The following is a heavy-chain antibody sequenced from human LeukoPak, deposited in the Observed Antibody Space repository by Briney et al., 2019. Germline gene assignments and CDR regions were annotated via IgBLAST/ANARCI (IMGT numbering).Heavy chain of an antibody. CDR3: AREGYGSGNYPLDY. D-gene: IGHD3-10*01. J-gene: IGHJ4*02. Sequence: ASVKVSCKVSRYTFTGYAMHWVRQAPGQRLEWMGWINTGNGNTKYSQEFQGRVTLTRDTSASTDYMELSSLRSEDRAVYYCAREGYGSGNYPLDYWGQGTLVTVSS. CDR1: RYTFTGYA. CDR2: INTGNGNT. V-gene: IGHV1-3*03.